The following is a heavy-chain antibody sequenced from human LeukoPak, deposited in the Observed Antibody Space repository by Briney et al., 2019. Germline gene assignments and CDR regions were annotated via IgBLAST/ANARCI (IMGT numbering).Heavy chain of an antibody. D-gene: IGHD3-3*01. V-gene: IGHV3-23*01. CDR2: ISGSNDNT. Sequence: GGSLRLSCAASGFTFSSYAMSWVRQAPGKGLEWVSSISGSNDNTYYADSVKDRFTISRDNSKNTLSLQMNSLRAEDTAVYFCARDRDKFWSGSQVWGQGTLVTVSS. CDR1: GFTFSSYA. CDR3: ARDRDKFWSGSQV. J-gene: IGHJ4*02.